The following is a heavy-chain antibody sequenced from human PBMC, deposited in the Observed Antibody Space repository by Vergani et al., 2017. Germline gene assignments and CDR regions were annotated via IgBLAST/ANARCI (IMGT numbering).Heavy chain of an antibody. Sequence: QVQLVQSGAEVKKPGASVKVSCKVSGYTLTELSMHWVRQAPGKGLEWMGGFDPEDGETIYAQKFQGRVTMTEDTSTDTAYMELSSLRSEDTAVYYCATNSPVVVTASDAFDIWGQGTMVTVSS. J-gene: IGHJ3*02. CDR2: FDPEDGET. CDR1: GYTLTELS. V-gene: IGHV1-24*01. D-gene: IGHD2-21*02. CDR3: ATNSPVVVTASDAFDI.